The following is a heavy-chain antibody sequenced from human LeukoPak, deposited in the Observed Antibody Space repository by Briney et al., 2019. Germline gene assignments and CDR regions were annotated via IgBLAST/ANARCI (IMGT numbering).Heavy chain of an antibody. D-gene: IGHD1-1*01. CDR1: GYIFTGYY. Sequence: ASVKVSCKASGYIFTGYYIHWVRQAPGQGLEWMGWINPHSGGTNYAQKFQGRVTMTRDTSISTAYVELSRLRSDDTAVYYCARDQVRGNWNRDYYYYYMDVWGKGTTVTISS. V-gene: IGHV1-2*02. CDR3: ARDQVRGNWNRDYYYYYMDV. J-gene: IGHJ6*03. CDR2: INPHSGGT.